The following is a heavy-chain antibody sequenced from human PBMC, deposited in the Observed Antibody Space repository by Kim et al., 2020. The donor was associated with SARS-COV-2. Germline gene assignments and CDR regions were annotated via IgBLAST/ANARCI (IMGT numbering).Heavy chain of an antibody. Sequence: GGSLRLSCAASGFTFSSYSMNWVRQAPGKGLEWVSSISSSSSYIYYADSVKGRFTISRDNAKNSLYLQMNSLRAEDTAVYYCASSNRGLGRHNLWLRYPPDFDYWGQGTLVTVSS. CDR2: ISSSSSYI. CDR3: ASSNRGLGRHNLWLRYPPDFDY. V-gene: IGHV3-21*01. CDR1: GFTFSSYS. D-gene: IGHD5-12*01. J-gene: IGHJ4*02.